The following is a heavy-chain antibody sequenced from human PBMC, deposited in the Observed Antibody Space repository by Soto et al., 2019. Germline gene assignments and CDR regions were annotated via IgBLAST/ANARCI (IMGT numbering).Heavy chain of an antibody. CDR3: VSQRTTVPTQAYFDY. V-gene: IGHV4-39*01. Sequence: SETLSLTCTVSGGSVTNSSYYWGWIRQSPGKGLGWIGSVYYRGRSYSKSSVKSRVTISVDTSKNRFSLSLNSVTASDTAVYFCVSQRTTVPTQAYFDYWGPGALVAVSS. CDR2: VYYRGRS. CDR1: GGSVTNSSYY. D-gene: IGHD4-17*01. J-gene: IGHJ4*02.